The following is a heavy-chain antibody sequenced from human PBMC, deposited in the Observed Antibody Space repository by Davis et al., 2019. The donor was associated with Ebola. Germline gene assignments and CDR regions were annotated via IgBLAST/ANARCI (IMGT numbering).Heavy chain of an antibody. CDR1: GFTFSSYW. CDR3: ARDNSGWSY. J-gene: IGHJ4*02. V-gene: IGHV3-7*01. Sequence: GESLKISCAASGFTFSSYWMSWVRQAPGKGLEWVANIKQDGSDKYYVDSVKGRFTISRDNAKNTLFLQMNSLRAEDTAVYYCARDNSGWSYWGQGTLVTVSS. D-gene: IGHD6-19*01. CDR2: IKQDGSDK.